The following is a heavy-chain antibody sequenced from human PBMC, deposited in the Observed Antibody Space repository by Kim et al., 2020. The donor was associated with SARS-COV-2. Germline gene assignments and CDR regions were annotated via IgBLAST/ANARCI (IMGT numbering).Heavy chain of an antibody. D-gene: IGHD1-20*01. J-gene: IGHJ4*02. CDR3: ARAFNWNDALYFDY. Sequence: NPSLKSRVTISVDTSKNQFSLKLSSVTAADTAVYYCARAFNWNDALYFDYWGQGTLVTVSS. V-gene: IGHV4-39*01.